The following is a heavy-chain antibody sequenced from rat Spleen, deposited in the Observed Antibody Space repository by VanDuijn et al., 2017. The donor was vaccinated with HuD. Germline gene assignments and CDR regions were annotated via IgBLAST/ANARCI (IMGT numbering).Heavy chain of an antibody. J-gene: IGHJ1*01. Sequence: EVQLVESDGGLVQPGRSLKLSCAASGFTFSDYYMAWVRQAPTKGLEWVATISYDGSSTYYRDSVKGRFTISRDNAKDTLYLRMESLTSEDTATYYCASVVTEGVVRGYWYFDFWGPGTMVTVSS. CDR2: ISYDGSST. CDR3: ASVVTEGVVRGYWYFDF. V-gene: IGHV5-29*01. D-gene: IGHD1-11*01. CDR1: GFTFSDYY.